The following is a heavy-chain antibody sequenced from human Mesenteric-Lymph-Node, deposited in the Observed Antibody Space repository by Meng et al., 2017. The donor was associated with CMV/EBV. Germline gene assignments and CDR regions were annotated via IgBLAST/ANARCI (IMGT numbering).Heavy chain of an antibody. Sequence: ESLKISCTVSGGSISSSRYYWGWIRQPPGKGLEWIGSIYYSGSTYYNPSLKSRVTISVDTSKNQFSLKLSSVTAADTALYYCARDGSKYYYYAMDVWGQGTTVTVSS. CDR2: IYYSGST. CDR3: ARDGSKYYYYAMDV. V-gene: IGHV4-39*07. CDR1: GGSISSSRYY. J-gene: IGHJ6*02. D-gene: IGHD1-14*01.